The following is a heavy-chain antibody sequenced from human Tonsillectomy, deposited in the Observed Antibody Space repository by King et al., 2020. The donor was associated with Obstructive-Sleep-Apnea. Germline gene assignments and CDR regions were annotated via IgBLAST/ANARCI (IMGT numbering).Heavy chain of an antibody. CDR2: INHSGST. V-gene: IGHV4-34*01. CDR1: GGSFSGYY. Sequence: VQLQQWGAGLLKPSETLSLTCAVYGGSFSGYYWSWIRQPPGKGLEWIGEINHSGSTNYNPPLKSRVTISVDTSKNQFSLKLSSVTAADTAVYYCARPYSSTKYKYFQHWGQGTLVTVSS. J-gene: IGHJ1*01. CDR3: ARPYSSTKYKYFQH. D-gene: IGHD6-13*01.